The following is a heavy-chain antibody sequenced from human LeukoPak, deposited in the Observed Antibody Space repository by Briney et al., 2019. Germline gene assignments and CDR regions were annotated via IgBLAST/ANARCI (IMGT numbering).Heavy chain of an antibody. CDR3: GRERVIGVAGTSFDP. D-gene: IGHD6-19*01. J-gene: IGHJ5*02. CDR2: FYYNGNT. V-gene: IGHV4-59*01. CDR1: GGSISSYY. Sequence: SETLSLTCTVSGGSISSYYWSWIRQPPGKELEWIAGFYYNGNTYYNPSLKSRFTISVDTSKNQFYLKVKSVTAADTAVYYCGRERVIGVAGTSFDPWGQGTLVTVSS.